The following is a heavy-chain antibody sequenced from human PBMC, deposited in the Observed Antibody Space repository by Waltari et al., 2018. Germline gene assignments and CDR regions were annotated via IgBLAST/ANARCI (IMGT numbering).Heavy chain of an antibody. Sequence: QVHLVQSGAEVKKPGSSVQVSCKASGGTFGSYAITWVRQAPGQGLEWMGGLIPIFGEPNYAQRFQGRVTITADESTSTVYMELSSLKSEDTALYFCARRQLGGPLDPWGQGTLVTVSS. CDR3: ARRQLGGPLDP. J-gene: IGHJ5*02. CDR1: GGTFGSYA. D-gene: IGHD1-1*01. V-gene: IGHV1-69*12. CDR2: LIPIFGEP.